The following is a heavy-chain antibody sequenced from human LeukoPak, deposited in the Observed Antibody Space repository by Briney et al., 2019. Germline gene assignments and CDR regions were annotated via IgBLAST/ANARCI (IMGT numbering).Heavy chain of an antibody. D-gene: IGHD3-22*01. CDR3: ARISYYYDSSGYYVSFDY. J-gene: IGHJ4*02. CDR1: GGSISSSSCY. V-gene: IGHV4-39*01. CDR2: IYYSGST. Sequence: SETLSLTCTVSGGSISSSSCYWGWIRQPPGKGLEWIGSIYYSGSTYYNPSLKSRVTISVDTSKNQFSLKLSSVTAAGTAVYYCARISYYYDSSGYYVSFDYWGQGILVTVSS.